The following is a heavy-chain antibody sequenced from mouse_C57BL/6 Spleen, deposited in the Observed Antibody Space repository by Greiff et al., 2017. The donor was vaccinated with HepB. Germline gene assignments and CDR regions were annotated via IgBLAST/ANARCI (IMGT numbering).Heavy chain of an antibody. CDR1: GYTFTSYW. CDR3: ARFDYGSSFIYAMDY. CDR2: IYPSDSET. Sequence: QVQLQQPGAELVKPGASVKLSCKASGYTFTSYWMDWVKQRPGQGLEWIGNIYPSDSETHYNQKFKDKATLTVDKSSSTSYMQLNSLTSEDSAVYYCARFDYGSSFIYAMDYWGRGTSVTVSS. J-gene: IGHJ4*01. V-gene: IGHV1-61*01. D-gene: IGHD1-1*01.